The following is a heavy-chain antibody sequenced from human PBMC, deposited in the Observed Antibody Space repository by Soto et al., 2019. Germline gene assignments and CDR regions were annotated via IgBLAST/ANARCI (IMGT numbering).Heavy chain of an antibody. J-gene: IGHJ4*02. CDR1: GGSFSGYY. CDR2: INHSGST. Sequence: SETLSLTCAVYGGSFSGYYWSWIRQPPGKGLEWIGEINHSGSTNYNPSLKSRVTISVDTSKNQFSLKLSSVTAADTAVYYCARGPHFPSCSSTSCYRPTNRYFDYWGQGTLVTVSS. CDR3: ARGPHFPSCSSTSCYRPTNRYFDY. V-gene: IGHV4-34*01. D-gene: IGHD2-2*02.